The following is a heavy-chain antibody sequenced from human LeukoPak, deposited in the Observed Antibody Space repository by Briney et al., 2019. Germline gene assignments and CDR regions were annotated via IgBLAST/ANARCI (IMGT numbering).Heavy chain of an antibody. D-gene: IGHD6-13*01. CDR2: INGDGSST. CDR3: ARTAAAAVYYFDY. V-gene: IGHV3-74*01. Sequence: PGGSLRLSCAASGFXFSNYWIHWVRQAPGKGLVWVSRINGDGSSTSYADSVKGRFTISRDNAKNTLYLQMNSLRAEDTAVYYCARTAAAAVYYFDYWGQGTLVTVSS. J-gene: IGHJ4*02. CDR1: GFXFSNYW.